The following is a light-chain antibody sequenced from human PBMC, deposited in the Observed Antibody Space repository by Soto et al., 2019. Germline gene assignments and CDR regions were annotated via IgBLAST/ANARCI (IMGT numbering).Light chain of an antibody. CDR3: QPRVNLLLT. Sequence: EIVLTQSPATLSLSPGGRATLSCSASQSVSSYFAWYQQKPGQAPRLLIYDASNRATGIPARFSGSGSGTDFTLAISSLEPEDVAVYYCQPRVNLLLTFGRGTKVEIK. V-gene: IGKV3-11*01. CDR2: DAS. CDR1: QSVSSY. J-gene: IGKJ1*01.